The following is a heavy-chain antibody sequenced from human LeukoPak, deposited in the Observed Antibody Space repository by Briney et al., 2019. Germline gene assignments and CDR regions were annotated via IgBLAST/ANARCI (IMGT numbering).Heavy chain of an antibody. Sequence: GGSLRLSCAASGFTFNEAWMSWVRQAPGKGLEWVARIKTKTDDGPTEYAAPVKGRFTILRDDSRNTLYLDMNSLKTDDTAVYYCVWSSTWDKRFYLDYWGQGTLVTVSS. CDR3: VWSSTWDKRFYLDY. V-gene: IGHV3-15*01. D-gene: IGHD6-13*01. J-gene: IGHJ4*02. CDR2: IKTKTDDGPT. CDR1: GFTFNEAW.